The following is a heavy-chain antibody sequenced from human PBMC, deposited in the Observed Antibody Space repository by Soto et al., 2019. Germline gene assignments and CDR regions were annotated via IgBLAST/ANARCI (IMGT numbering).Heavy chain of an antibody. CDR2: IQSGGTT. D-gene: IGHD2-15*01. Sequence: GGSLRLSCAASGFTVSRKYMSWVRQAPGKGLEWVSLIQSGGTTYYADSVKGRFTISRDSSENTLHLQMDSLRAEDTAVYYCARDDVLCDGVSCYGGPTLVWGKAPSVTGS. CDR3: ARDDVLCDGVSCYGGPTLV. J-gene: IGHJ6*03. CDR1: GFTVSRKY. V-gene: IGHV3-66*01.